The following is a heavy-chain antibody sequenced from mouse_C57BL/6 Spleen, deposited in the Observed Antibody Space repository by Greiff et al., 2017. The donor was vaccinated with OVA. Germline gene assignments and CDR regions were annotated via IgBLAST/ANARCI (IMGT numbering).Heavy chain of an antibody. D-gene: IGHD1-1*02. Sequence: VKLMESGPELVKPGASVKISCKASGYAFSSSWMNWVKQRPGKGLEWIGRIYPGDGDTNYNGKFKGKATLTADKSSSTAYMQLSSLTSEDSAVYFCARGLSGGNYFDYWGQGTTLTVSS. J-gene: IGHJ2*01. CDR1: GYAFSSSW. CDR2: IYPGDGDT. V-gene: IGHV1-82*01. CDR3: ARGLSGGNYFDY.